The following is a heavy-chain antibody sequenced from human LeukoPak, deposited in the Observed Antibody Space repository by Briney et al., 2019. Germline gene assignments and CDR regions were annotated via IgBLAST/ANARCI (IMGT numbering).Heavy chain of an antibody. J-gene: IGHJ6*03. CDR1: GDSISNSRLY. CDR2: IYYSGSP. Sequence: SETLSLTCIVSGDSISNSRLYWDLIRQPPEKGLEWIGTIYYSGSPNYNPSLKSRVTMSVDTSKNQFSLKLSSVTAADTAVYYCARDHYDSRGYYSGYMDVWGKGTTVTISS. CDR3: ARDHYDSRGYYSGYMDV. V-gene: IGHV4-39*02. D-gene: IGHD3-22*01.